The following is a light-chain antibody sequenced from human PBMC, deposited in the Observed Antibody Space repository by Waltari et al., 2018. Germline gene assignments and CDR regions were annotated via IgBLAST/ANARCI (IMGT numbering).Light chain of an antibody. CDR2: EVS. CDR3: CSYAGTNTWV. V-gene: IGLV2-23*02. CDR1: SSDVGDYNL. J-gene: IGLJ2*01. Sequence: QSALTQPASVSASPGQSITISCNGTSSDVGDYNLVSWYQQHPANAPKLLIFEVSTRPTGVSNRFSASKAGNTASMTISGLQAEDEATYHCCSYAGTNTWVFGGGTKVTVL.